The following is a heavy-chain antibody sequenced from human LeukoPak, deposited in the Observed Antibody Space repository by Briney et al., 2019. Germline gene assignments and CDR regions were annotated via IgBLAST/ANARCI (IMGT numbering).Heavy chain of an antibody. J-gene: IGHJ4*02. CDR2: ICTSGTI. CDR3: ARDRDYSNSLDY. V-gene: IGHV4-4*07. Sequence: SETLSLTCTVSGDSISSCYWSWIWRPAEKGLEWIGRICTSGTINYNPSLKNRVTMSVDTSKNQFSLKLTSVTAADTAVYYCARDRDYSNSLDYWGQGTLVTVSS. D-gene: IGHD6-6*01. CDR1: GDSISSCY.